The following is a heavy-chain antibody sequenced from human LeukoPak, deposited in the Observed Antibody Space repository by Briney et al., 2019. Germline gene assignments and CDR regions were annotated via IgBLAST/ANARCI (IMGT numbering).Heavy chain of an antibody. Sequence: SETLSLTCTVSGGSISSYYWSWIRQPPGKGLEWIGYIYYSGSTNYNPSLKSRVTISVDTSKNQFSLKLSSVTAADTAVYYCARALYDFWSGYPRDYFDYWGQGTLVTVSS. CDR1: GGSISSYY. V-gene: IGHV4-59*08. D-gene: IGHD3-3*01. J-gene: IGHJ4*02. CDR3: ARALYDFWSGYPRDYFDY. CDR2: IYYSGST.